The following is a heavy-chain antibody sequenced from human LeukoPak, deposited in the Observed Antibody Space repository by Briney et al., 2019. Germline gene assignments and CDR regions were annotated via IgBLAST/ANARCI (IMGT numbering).Heavy chain of an antibody. CDR1: GFTFSSFA. CDR2: ISGSGGST. CDR3: AKDPNSSSWYYPATLYFDY. Sequence: GGSLRLSCAASGFTFSSFAMSWVRQAPGKGLEWVSAISGSGGSTYYADSVKGRFTISRDNSKNTLYLQMNSLRAEDTAVYYCAKDPNSSSWYYPATLYFDYWGQGTLVTVSS. D-gene: IGHD6-13*01. J-gene: IGHJ4*02. V-gene: IGHV3-23*01.